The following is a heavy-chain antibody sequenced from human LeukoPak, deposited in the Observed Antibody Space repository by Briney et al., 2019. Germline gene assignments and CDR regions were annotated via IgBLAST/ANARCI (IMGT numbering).Heavy chain of an antibody. CDR2: IYYSGST. CDR1: GGSFSGYY. CDR3: ARTLADRDYYDSSGYYVWFDP. Sequence: TSETLSLTCAVYGGSFSGYYWSWIRQPPGKGLEWIGYIYYSGSTNYNPSLKSRVTISVDTSKNQFSLKLSSVTAADTAVYYCARTLADRDYYDSSGYYVWFDPWGQGTLVTVSS. V-gene: IGHV4-59*01. J-gene: IGHJ5*02. D-gene: IGHD3-22*01.